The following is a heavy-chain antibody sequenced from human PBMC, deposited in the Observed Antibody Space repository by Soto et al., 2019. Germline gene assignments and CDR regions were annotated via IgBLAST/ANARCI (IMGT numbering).Heavy chain of an antibody. CDR1: GYTFTSYG. CDR3: ARELMILWFGELLIVNDAFDI. J-gene: IGHJ3*02. D-gene: IGHD3-10*01. V-gene: IGHV1-18*01. CDR2: ISAYNGNT. Sequence: ASVKVSCKASGYTFTSYGISWVRQAPGQGLEWMGWISAYNGNTNYAQKLQGRVTMTTDTSTSTAYMELRSLRSDDTAVYYCARELMILWFGELLIVNDAFDIWGQGTMVTVSS.